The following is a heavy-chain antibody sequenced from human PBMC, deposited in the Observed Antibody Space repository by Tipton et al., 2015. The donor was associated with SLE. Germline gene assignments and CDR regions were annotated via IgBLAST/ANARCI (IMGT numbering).Heavy chain of an antibody. CDR1: GFTVSSNY. Sequence: QLVQSGGGLVQPGGSLRLSCAASGFTVSSNYMSWVRQAPGKGLEWVANIKQDGSEKYYVDSVKGRFTISRDNAKNSLYLQMNSLRAEDTAVYYCARSGYDYVWGSYRPPDAFDIWGQGTMVTVSS. CDR2: IKQDGSEK. CDR3: ARSGYDYVWGSYRPPDAFDI. D-gene: IGHD3-16*02. J-gene: IGHJ3*02. V-gene: IGHV3-7*03.